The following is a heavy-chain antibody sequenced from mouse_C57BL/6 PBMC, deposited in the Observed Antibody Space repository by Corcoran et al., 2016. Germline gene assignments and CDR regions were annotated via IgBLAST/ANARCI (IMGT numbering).Heavy chain of an antibody. D-gene: IGHD1-1*01. Sequence: EVQLQQSGPELVKPGASVKISCKASGYTFTDYYMNWVKQSHGKSLEWIGDINPNNGGTSYNQKFKGKATLTVDKSSSTAYMELRSLTSEDSAVYYCAREAEVVDVWGTGTTVTVSS. CDR3: AREAEVVDV. J-gene: IGHJ1*03. CDR2: INPNNGGT. V-gene: IGHV1-26*01. CDR1: GYTFTDYY.